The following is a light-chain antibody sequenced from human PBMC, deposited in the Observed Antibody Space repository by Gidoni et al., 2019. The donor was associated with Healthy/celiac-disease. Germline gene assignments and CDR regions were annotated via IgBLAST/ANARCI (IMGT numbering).Light chain of an antibody. J-gene: IGKJ1*01. CDR2: GAS. Sequence: EIVMPQSPATLSVSPGERATLSCRASQSVSSNLAWYQQKPGQATMLLIYGASTRATGIPARFSGSGSGTEFTLTISSLQSEDFAVYYCQQYNNWPRTFGQGTKVEIK. CDR3: QQYNNWPRT. V-gene: IGKV3-15*01. CDR1: QSVSSN.